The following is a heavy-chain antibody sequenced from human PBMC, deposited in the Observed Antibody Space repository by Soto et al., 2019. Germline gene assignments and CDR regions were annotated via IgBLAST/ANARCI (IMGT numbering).Heavy chain of an antibody. CDR3: ARDDLAAAVTNYYYYGMDV. CDR2: IWYDGSNK. Sequence: PGGSLRLSCAASGFTFSSYGMHWVRQAPGKGLEWVAVIWYDGSNKYYADSVKGRFTISRDNSKNTLYLQMNSLRAEDTAVYYCARDDLAAAVTNYYYYGMDVWGQGTTVTVSS. D-gene: IGHD6-13*01. V-gene: IGHV3-33*01. J-gene: IGHJ6*02. CDR1: GFTFSSYG.